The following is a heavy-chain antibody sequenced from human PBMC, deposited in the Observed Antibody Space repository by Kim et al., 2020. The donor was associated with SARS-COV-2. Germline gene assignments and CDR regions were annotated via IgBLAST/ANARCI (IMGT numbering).Heavy chain of an antibody. V-gene: IGHV5-51*01. D-gene: IGHD1-26*01. Sequence: TNSQSLQGQVAISADKSSSTAYLQWSSLKASDTAIYYCARIVLGATTYFDYWGQGTLVTVSS. CDR3: ARIVLGATTYFDY. J-gene: IGHJ4*01.